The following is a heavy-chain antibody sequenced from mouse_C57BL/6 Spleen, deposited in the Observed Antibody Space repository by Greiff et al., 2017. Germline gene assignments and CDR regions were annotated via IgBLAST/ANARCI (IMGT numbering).Heavy chain of an antibody. D-gene: IGHD2-10*01. CDR1: GYAFSSSW. V-gene: IGHV1-82*01. CDR2: IYPGDGDT. CDR3: ARSLLQRFAY. Sequence: QVQLQQSGPELVKPGASVKISCKASGYAFSSSWMNWVKQRPGQGLEWIGRIYPGDGDTNYNGKFKGQATLTADKSSSTAYMQLSSLTSEDSAVYFCARSLLQRFAYWGQGTLVTVSA. J-gene: IGHJ3*01.